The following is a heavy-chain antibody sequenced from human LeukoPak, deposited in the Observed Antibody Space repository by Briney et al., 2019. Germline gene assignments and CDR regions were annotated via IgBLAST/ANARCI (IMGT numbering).Heavy chain of an antibody. D-gene: IGHD3-22*01. J-gene: IGHJ4*02. V-gene: IGHV3-48*03. CDR3: ARRPGGYDSGGYSDY. Sequence: GGSLRLSCAASGFTLSSYEMNWVRQAPGKGLEWVSYISGSGSTIYYADSVKGRFTISRDNAKNSLYLQMNSLRAEDTAVYYCARRPGGYDSGGYSDYWGQGTLVTVSS. CDR2: ISGSGSTI. CDR1: GFTLSSYE.